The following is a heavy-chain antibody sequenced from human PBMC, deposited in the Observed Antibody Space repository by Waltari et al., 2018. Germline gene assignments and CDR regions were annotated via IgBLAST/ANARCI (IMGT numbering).Heavy chain of an antibody. CDR2: INIDGGST. CDR1: EFSFGAYC. D-gene: IGHD3-10*01. V-gene: IGHV3-74*01. J-gene: IGHJ5*02. CDR3: VRRSIRGYIKEGPNWFDP. Sequence: EVQLVESGRGVVQSGGSLRLPCAASEFSFGAYCLNRFSQVPGKGPVWVSRINIDGGSTIYAYSMNGRFTISRDNAKNMLYLQMNSLRADDTAVYYCVRRSIRGYIKEGPNWFDPWGQGTLVTVSS.